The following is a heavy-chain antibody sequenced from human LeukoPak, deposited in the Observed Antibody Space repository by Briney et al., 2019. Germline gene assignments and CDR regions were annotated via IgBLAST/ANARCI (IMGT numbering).Heavy chain of an antibody. V-gene: IGHV4-59*11. J-gene: IGHJ4*02. D-gene: IGHD5-12*01. CDR2: IYYSGST. CDR1: GVSFSGHY. CDR3: ARELIVAGHFDY. Sequence: SETLSLTCAVYGVSFSGHYWSWIRQAPGKGLEWIGYIYYSGSTNYNPSLKSRVTISVDTSKNQFSLKLSSVTAADTAVYYCARELIVAGHFDYWGQGTLVTVSS.